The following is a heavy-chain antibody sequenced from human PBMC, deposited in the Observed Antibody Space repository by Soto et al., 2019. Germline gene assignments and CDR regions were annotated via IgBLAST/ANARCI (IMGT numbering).Heavy chain of an antibody. CDR1: GASLSGRSSYS. J-gene: IGHJ4*02. D-gene: IGHD3-10*01. Sequence: SETLSLTCTVSGASLSGRSSYSWRWIRQPPGKGLEWIGTIYYSGATYYSPSLQSRVTVSVDPSKNHFSLVVSSLTAADTAVYFCSRLSAVRGVIHYWGRGTLVTVSS. CDR2: IYYSGAT. V-gene: IGHV4-39*02. CDR3: SRLSAVRGVIHY.